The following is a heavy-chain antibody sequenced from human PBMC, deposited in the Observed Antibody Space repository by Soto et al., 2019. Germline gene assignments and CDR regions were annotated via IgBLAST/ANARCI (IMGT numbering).Heavy chain of an antibody. V-gene: IGHV4-34*01. CDR3: ARRGYSYGLKLDY. J-gene: IGHJ4*02. CDR1: GGSFSGYY. D-gene: IGHD5-18*01. CDR2: INHSGST. Sequence: PSETLSLTCAVYGGSFSGYYWSWIRQPPGKGLEWIGEINHSGSTNYNPSLKSRVTISVDTSKNQFSLKLSSVTAADTAVYYCARRGYSYGLKLDYWGQGTLVTVSS.